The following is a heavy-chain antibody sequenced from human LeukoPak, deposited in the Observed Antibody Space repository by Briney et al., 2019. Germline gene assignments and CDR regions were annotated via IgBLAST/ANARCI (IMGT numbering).Heavy chain of an antibody. V-gene: IGHV4-39*07. Sequence: SETLSLTRTVSGGSIISRSYYWGWVRQSPGKGLEWKGRVYYNEPPYYNPSLMSRITISRDTSRNQFSLRLTSVTAADTAIYYCSRVGERETGGRLFDYWGQGTLVTVSS. D-gene: IGHD3-16*01. CDR2: VYYNEPP. J-gene: IGHJ4*02. CDR3: SRVGERETGGRLFDY. CDR1: GGSIISRSYY.